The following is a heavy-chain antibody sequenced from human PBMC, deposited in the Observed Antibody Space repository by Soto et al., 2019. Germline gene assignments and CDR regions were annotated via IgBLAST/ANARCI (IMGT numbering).Heavy chain of an antibody. CDR2: IYPGDSET. V-gene: IGHV5-51*01. J-gene: IGHJ4*02. CDR1: GYRFTNYW. Sequence: GESLKISCEGSGYRFTNYWIGRVRQMPGKGLEWMGIIYPGDSETRYSPSFEGRVTISVDTSINTAYVQWSSLQASDTAIYYCARRVGTWPFHFDYWGQGTLVTVSS. CDR3: ARRVGTWPFHFDY.